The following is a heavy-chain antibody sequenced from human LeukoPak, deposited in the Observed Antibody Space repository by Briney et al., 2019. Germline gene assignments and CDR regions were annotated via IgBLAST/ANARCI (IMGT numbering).Heavy chain of an antibody. Sequence: PSETLSLTCTVSGGSVSSGSYYWSWIRQPPGKGLEWIGYIYYSGSTNYNLSLKSRVTISVDTSKNQFSLKLSSVTAADTAVYYCASSDYGGNGGDFDYWGQGTLVTVSS. V-gene: IGHV4-61*01. CDR3: ASSDYGGNGGDFDY. D-gene: IGHD4-23*01. J-gene: IGHJ4*02. CDR2: IYYSGST. CDR1: GGSVSSGSYY.